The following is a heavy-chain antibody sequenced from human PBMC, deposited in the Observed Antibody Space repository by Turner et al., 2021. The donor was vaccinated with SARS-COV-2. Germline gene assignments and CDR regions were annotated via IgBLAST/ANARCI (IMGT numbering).Heavy chain of an antibody. CDR1: GFSLSTSGVG. CDR2: IYWNDGK. D-gene: IGHD6-25*01. Sequence: QITLKESGPTLVKPTQTLTLTCTFSGFSLSTSGVGVGWIRQPPGKALEWLALIYWNDGKRYSPSLKSRLTITKDTSKNQVVLTMTNMDPVDTATYYCAHSEVSGSAEANFDYWGQGTLVTVSS. CDR3: AHSEVSGSAEANFDY. V-gene: IGHV2-5*01. J-gene: IGHJ4*02.